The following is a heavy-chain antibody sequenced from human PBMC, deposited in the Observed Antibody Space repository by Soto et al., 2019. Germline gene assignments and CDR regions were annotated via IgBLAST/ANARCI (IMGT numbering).Heavy chain of an antibody. CDR1: GGTFSSYA. J-gene: IGHJ6*02. Sequence: GASVKVSCKASGGTFSSYAISWVRQAPGQGLEWMGGIIPIFGTANYAQKFQGRVTITADESTSTAYMELSSLRSEDTAVYYCARTPYCISTSCYDYGMDVWGQGTTVTVS. V-gene: IGHV1-69*13. CDR2: IIPIFGTA. CDR3: ARTPYCISTSCYDYGMDV. D-gene: IGHD2-2*01.